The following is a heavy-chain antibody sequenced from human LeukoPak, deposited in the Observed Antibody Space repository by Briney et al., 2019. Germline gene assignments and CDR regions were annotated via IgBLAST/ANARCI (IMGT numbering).Heavy chain of an antibody. CDR3: ARRSKASAGGAFDV. J-gene: IGHJ3*01. CDR2: IYYSGST. Sequence: PSETLSLTCTVSGGSISSYYWTWIRQPPGKGLEWIGYIYYSGSTNYNPSLKSRVTISVDTSKNQFSLKLSSVTAADTAVYYCARRSKASAGGAFDVWGQGTMVTVSS. D-gene: IGHD6-13*01. CDR1: GGSISSYY. V-gene: IGHV4-59*01.